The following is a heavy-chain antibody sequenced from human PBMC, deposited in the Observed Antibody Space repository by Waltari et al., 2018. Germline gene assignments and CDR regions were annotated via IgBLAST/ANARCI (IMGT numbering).Heavy chain of an antibody. CDR2: ISAYNGNT. J-gene: IGHJ4*02. D-gene: IGHD2-15*01. CDR1: GYTFTSYG. CDR3: AREAKVVVAAKSLDY. Sequence: QVQLVQSGAEVKKPGASVKVSCKASGYTFTSYGISWVRQAPGQGLEWMGWISAYNGNTNYAQKLQGRVTMTAGSSAMRAYLGLRVLICGDAAVYYCAREAKVVVAAKSLDYRGQGTLVTVSS. V-gene: IGHV1-18*01.